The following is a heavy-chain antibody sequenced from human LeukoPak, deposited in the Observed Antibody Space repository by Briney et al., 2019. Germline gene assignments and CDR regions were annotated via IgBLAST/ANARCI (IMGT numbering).Heavy chain of an antibody. V-gene: IGHV3-74*01. CDR3: ARDGRVGADGTILDY. J-gene: IGHJ4*02. CDR1: GFTFSSHW. CDR2: LNSDGSRT. Sequence: PGGSLRLSCAASGFTFSSHWMHWVRQAPGKGLVWVSRLNSDGSRTDYTDSVKGRFTISRDNAKNTLYLQMNSLRAEDTAVYSCARDGRVGADGTILDYWGQETLVTVSS. D-gene: IGHD6-13*01.